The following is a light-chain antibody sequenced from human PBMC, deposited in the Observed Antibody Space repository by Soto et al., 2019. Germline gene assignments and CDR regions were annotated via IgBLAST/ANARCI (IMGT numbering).Light chain of an antibody. CDR3: QVWDSSSDLWV. V-gene: IGLV3-21*04. CDR2: YDS. CDR1: NIGSKS. J-gene: IGLJ3*02. Sequence: SYELTQPPSVSVAPGKTARITCGGNNIGSKSVHWYQQKPGQAPVLVIYYDSDRPSGIPERFSGSNSGNTATLTISRVEDGDEADYYCQVWDSSSDLWVFGGGTKLTVL.